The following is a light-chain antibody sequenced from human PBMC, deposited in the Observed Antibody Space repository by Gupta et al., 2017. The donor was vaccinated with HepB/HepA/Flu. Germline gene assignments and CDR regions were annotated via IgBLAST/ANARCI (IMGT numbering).Light chain of an antibody. Sequence: DIQMTQSXSSLSASVGDRVTITCRASQSISSYLNWYQQKPGKAPKLLIYAASSLQSGVPSRFSGSGSGTDFTLTISSLQPEDFATYYCQQSYSTPLTFGGGTKVEIK. CDR2: AAS. CDR1: QSISSY. J-gene: IGKJ4*01. V-gene: IGKV1-39*01. CDR3: QQSYSTPLT.